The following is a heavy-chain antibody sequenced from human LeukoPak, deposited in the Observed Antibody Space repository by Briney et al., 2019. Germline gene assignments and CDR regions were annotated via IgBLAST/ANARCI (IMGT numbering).Heavy chain of an antibody. D-gene: IGHD3-16*01. CDR3: AKDRLPFQRGIDY. J-gene: IGHJ4*02. CDR1: GFTFSSYA. Sequence: GGSLRLSCAASGFTFSSYAMHWVRQAPGKGLEWVAVISYDGSNKYYADSVKGRFTISRDNSKNTLYLQMNSLRADDTALYYCAKDRLPFQRGIDYWGQGTLVTVSS. V-gene: IGHV3-30-3*01. CDR2: ISYDGSNK.